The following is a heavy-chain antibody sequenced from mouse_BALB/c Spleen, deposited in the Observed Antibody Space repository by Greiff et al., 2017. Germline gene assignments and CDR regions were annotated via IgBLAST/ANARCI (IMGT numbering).Heavy chain of an antibody. CDR1: GFNIKDTY. J-gene: IGHJ4*01. V-gene: IGHV14-3*02. CDR2: IDPANGNT. D-gene: IGHD1-1*01. CDR3: ARSYGSPHYYAMDY. Sequence: VHVKQSGAELVKPGASVKLSCTASGFNIKDTYMHWVKQRPEQGLEWIGRIDPANGNTKYDPKFQGKATITADTSSNTAYLQLSSLTSEDTAVYYCARSYGSPHYYAMDYWGQGTSVTVSS.